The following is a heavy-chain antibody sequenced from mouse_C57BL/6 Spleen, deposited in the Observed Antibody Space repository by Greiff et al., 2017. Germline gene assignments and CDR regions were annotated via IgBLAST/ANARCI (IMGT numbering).Heavy chain of an antibody. D-gene: IGHD2-3*01. Sequence: SGAELVRPGSSVKMSCKTSGYTFTSYGINWVKQRPGQGLEWLGYIFIGNGYTEYNEKFKGKATLTSDTSSSTAYMQLSSLPSEDSAIYFCAGPIYDGYCHFDYWGQGTTLTVSS. CDR2: IFIGNGYT. CDR1: GYTFTSYG. J-gene: IGHJ2*01. V-gene: IGHV1-58*01. CDR3: AGPIYDGYCHFDY.